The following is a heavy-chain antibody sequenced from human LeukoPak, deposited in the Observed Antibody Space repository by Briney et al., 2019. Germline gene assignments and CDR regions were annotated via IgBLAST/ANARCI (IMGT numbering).Heavy chain of an antibody. V-gene: IGHV3-48*01. CDR1: GFTFGSYS. Sequence: GGSLRLSCAASGFTFGSYSMNWVRQAPGKGLEWVSYISSSSSTIYYADSVEGRFTISRDNAKNSLYLQMNSLRAEDTAVYYCARVGAAYYFDYWGQGTLVTVSS. J-gene: IGHJ4*02. CDR3: ARVGAAYYFDY. CDR2: ISSSSSTI. D-gene: IGHD1-26*01.